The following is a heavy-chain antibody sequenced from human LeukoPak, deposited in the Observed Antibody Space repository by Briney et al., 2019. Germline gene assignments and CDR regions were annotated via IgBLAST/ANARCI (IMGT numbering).Heavy chain of an antibody. D-gene: IGHD5-24*01. CDR1: GFMFSSSW. Sequence: PGRSLRLSCAASGFMFSSSWMSWVRLAPGKGLEWVANIKEDGTETYYVDSVKGRFTISRDNAKNSLYLQMNSLRVEDTAVYYCAKEGRSLQTYWGQGTLVTVSS. J-gene: IGHJ4*02. CDR3: AKEGRSLQTY. CDR2: IKEDGTET. V-gene: IGHV3-7*03.